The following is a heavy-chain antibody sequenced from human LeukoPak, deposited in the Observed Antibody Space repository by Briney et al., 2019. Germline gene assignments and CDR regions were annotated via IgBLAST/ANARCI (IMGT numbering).Heavy chain of an antibody. CDR1: GYSFTSYW. J-gene: IGHJ4*02. CDR3: ASGSSSWYERAYPDY. V-gene: IGHV5-51*01. D-gene: IGHD6-13*01. CDR2: IYPGDSDT. Sequence: GESLKISFKGSGYSFTSYWIGWVRPRPGKGVEWMGIIYPGDSDTRYSPSFQGQVTISADKSISTAYLQWSSLTASDTAMYYCASGSSSWYERAYPDYWGQGTLVTVSS.